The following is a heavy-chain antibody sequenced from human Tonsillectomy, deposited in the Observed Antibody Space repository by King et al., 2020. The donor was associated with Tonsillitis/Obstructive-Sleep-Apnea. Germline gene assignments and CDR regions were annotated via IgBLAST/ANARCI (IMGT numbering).Heavy chain of an antibody. J-gene: IGHJ4*02. CDR3: AKDPYCSSTSCYPDDY. V-gene: IGHV3-30*18. Sequence: VQLVESGGGVVQPGRSLRLSCAASGFTFSSYGMHWVRQAPGKGLEWVAVISYDGSNKYYADSVKGRFTISRDNSKNTLYLQMNSLRAEDTAAYYCAKDPYCSSTSCYPDDYWGQGTLVTVSS. D-gene: IGHD2-2*01. CDR2: ISYDGSNK. CDR1: GFTFSSYG.